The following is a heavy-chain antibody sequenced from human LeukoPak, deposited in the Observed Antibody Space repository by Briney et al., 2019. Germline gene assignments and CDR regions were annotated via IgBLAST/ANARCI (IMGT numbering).Heavy chain of an antibody. CDR3: ARAEIHGWFDP. V-gene: IGHV4-38-2*02. J-gene: IGHJ5*02. Sequence: SETLSLTCTVSGYSISSGYYWGWIRQPPGKGLEWIGSIYLSGSTYYNPSLKSRVTISVDTSKNQFSLKLSSVTAADTAVYYCARAEIHGWFDPWGQGTLVTVSS. CDR1: GYSISSGYY. CDR2: IYLSGST.